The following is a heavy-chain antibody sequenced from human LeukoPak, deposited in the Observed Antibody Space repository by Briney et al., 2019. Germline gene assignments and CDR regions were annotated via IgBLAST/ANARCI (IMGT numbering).Heavy chain of an antibody. CDR1: GFTFDGYG. CDR2: INWNGGST. CDR3: AKDGEGRGSYLTVWFDY. J-gene: IGHJ4*02. D-gene: IGHD1-26*01. Sequence: PGGSLRLSCAASGFTFDGYGMSWVRQAPGKGLEWVSGINWNGGSTGYADSVKGRFTISRDNSKNTLYLQMNSLRAEDTAVYYCAKDGEGRGSYLTVWFDYWGQGTLVTVSS. V-gene: IGHV3-20*04.